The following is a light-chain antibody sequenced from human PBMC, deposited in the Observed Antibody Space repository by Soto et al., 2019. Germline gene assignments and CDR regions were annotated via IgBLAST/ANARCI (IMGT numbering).Light chain of an antibody. J-gene: IGKJ4*01. Sequence: DIQLTPSPFFLSASVVDRVTITCRASQGISSYLVWYQQKAGKAPKSLIYAASTLQSGVPSRFSGSGSGTEFTLTISSLQPEDSATYYCRQHNSFPITFGGGTKVDIK. CDR3: RQHNSFPIT. V-gene: IGKV1-9*01. CDR2: AAS. CDR1: QGISSY.